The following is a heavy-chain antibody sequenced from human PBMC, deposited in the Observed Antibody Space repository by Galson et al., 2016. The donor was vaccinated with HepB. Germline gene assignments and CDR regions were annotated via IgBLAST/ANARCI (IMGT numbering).Heavy chain of an antibody. CDR1: GFTFSNYG. CDR2: DSMDGRRK. D-gene: IGHD2/OR15-2a*01. Sequence: SLRLSCAASGFTFSNYGMHWVRQAPAKGLEWVAADSMDGRRKFYADSVKGRFTISRDNSNYMLFLQMSSLRADDTAVYYCAKRHEYCPAVGCSVDYWGQGTLVSVSS. CDR3: AKRHEYCPAVGCSVDY. V-gene: IGHV3-30*18. J-gene: IGHJ4*02.